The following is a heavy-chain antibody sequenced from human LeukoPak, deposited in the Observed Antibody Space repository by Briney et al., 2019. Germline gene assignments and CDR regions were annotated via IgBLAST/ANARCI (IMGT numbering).Heavy chain of an antibody. J-gene: IGHJ4*02. Sequence: DGSNKYSAASVKGRFTISRDNSKNTLYLQMNSLRAEDTAVYYCARHCRRYCGSTSCSCFDYWGQGTLVTVSS. CDR3: ARHCRRYCGSTSCSCFDY. D-gene: IGHD2-2*01. CDR2: DGSNK. V-gene: IGHV3-33*01.